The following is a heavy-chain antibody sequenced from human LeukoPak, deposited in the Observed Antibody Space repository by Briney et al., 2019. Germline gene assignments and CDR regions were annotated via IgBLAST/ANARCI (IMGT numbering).Heavy chain of an antibody. CDR2: IYSGGNT. CDR1: GFTVSSNS. V-gene: IGHV3-53*01. Sequence: GGSLRLSCTVSGFTVSSNSMSWVRQAPGKGLEWVSFIYSGGNTHYSDSVKGRFTISRDNAKNSLYLQMNSLRAEDTAVYYCARGDGYSSGWHYYFDYWGQGTLVTVSS. CDR3: ARGDGYSSGWHYYFDY. D-gene: IGHD6-19*01. J-gene: IGHJ4*02.